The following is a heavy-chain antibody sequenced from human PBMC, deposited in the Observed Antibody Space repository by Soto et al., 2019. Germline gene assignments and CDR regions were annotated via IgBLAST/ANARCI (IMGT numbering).Heavy chain of an antibody. CDR1: GYTFASYG. Sequence: GASVKVSCKASGYTFASYGISWVRQAPGQGLEWMGWISAYNGNTNYAQKLQGRVTTTTDTSTSTAYMELRSLRFDDTAVYYCARTPYYYDSSGYYYWGQGTLVTVSS. D-gene: IGHD3-22*01. CDR3: ARTPYYYDSSGYYY. CDR2: ISAYNGNT. J-gene: IGHJ4*02. V-gene: IGHV1-18*01.